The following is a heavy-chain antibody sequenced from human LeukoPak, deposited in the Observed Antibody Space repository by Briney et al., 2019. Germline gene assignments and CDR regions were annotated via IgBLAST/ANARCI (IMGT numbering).Heavy chain of an antibody. CDR2: IYYSGST. D-gene: IGHD5-24*01. CDR3: ASGGREWLQSIVDY. V-gene: IGHV4-39*07. Sequence: SETLSLTCTVSGGSISSSSYYWGWIRQPPGKGLEWIGSIYYSGSTYYNPSLKSRVTISVDTSKNQFSLRLSSVTAADTAVYYCASGGREWLQSIVDYWGQGTLVTVSS. J-gene: IGHJ4*02. CDR1: GGSISSSSYY.